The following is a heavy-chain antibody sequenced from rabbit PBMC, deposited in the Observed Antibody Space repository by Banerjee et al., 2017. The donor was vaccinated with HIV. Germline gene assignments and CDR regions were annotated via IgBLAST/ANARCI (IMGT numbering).Heavy chain of an antibody. V-gene: IGHV1S40*01. J-gene: IGHJ6*01. CDR2: IDSGSSGFT. CDR1: GVSFRGNSY. D-gene: IGHD4-1*01. CDR3: ARDLTGVIGWNFGW. Sequence: QSLEESGGDLVKPGASLTFTCIASGVSFRGNSYICWVRQAPGKGVEWIVCIDSGSSGFTSFASWAKGRFTISKTSSTTVTLQMTSLTAADTATYFCARDLTGVIGWNFGWWGPGTLVTVS.